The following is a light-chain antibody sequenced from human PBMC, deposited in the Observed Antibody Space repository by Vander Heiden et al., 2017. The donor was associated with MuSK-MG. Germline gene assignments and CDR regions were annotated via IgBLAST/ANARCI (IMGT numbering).Light chain of an antibody. V-gene: IGKV3-15*01. CDR3: QQYNNRPPIT. J-gene: IGKJ5*01. Sequence: VVSQSPVPLSVSPGETATPSCRASQSVSSNLAWYQQKPGQAPRLLIYGASTRATAIPARFSGSGSGTEFTLTISSLQSEDFAVYYCQQYNNRPPITFGQGTRLEIK. CDR1: QSVSSN. CDR2: GAS.